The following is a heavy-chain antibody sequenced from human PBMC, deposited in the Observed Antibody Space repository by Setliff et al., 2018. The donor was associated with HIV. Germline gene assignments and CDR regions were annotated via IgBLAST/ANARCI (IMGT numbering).Heavy chain of an antibody. D-gene: IGHD3-22*01. Sequence: SVKVSCKASGGTFSSYAINWVRQPPGQGLEWMGGIIPILGIASYAQKFQGRVTITANKSTSTAYMELSSLRSEDTAVYYCARDREYYYDNSGSHSFDYWGQGTLVTVSS. CDR2: IIPILGIA. CDR1: GGTFSSYA. J-gene: IGHJ4*02. V-gene: IGHV1-69*10. CDR3: ARDREYYYDNSGSHSFDY.